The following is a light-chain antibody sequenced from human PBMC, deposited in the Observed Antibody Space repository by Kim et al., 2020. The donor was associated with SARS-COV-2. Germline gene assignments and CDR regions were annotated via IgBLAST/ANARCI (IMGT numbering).Light chain of an antibody. CDR3: QRYNTSPWT. Sequence: SASMGDSVTITCRASQSISTWLAWYQQKPGRAPKLLIHKTSSLEPGVSSRFSGRGSGTEFTLTISSLQPDDFATYYCQRYNTSPWTFGPGTKLEI. CDR1: QSISTW. CDR2: KTS. V-gene: IGKV1-5*03. J-gene: IGKJ1*01.